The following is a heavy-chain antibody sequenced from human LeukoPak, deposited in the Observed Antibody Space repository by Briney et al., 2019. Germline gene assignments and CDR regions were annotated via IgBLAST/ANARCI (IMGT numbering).Heavy chain of an antibody. Sequence: SVKVSCKASGGTFSSYAISWVRQAPGQGLEWMGGIIPIFGTADYAQKFQGRVTITADKSTSTAYMELSSLRSEDTAVYYCARDSPWYCSGGSRYSYWGQGTLVTVSS. V-gene: IGHV1-69*06. CDR2: IIPIFGTA. CDR3: ARDSPWYCSGGSRYSY. D-gene: IGHD2-15*01. J-gene: IGHJ4*02. CDR1: GGTFSSYA.